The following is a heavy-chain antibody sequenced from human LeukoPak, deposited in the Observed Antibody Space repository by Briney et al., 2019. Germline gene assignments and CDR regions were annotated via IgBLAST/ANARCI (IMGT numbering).Heavy chain of an antibody. D-gene: IGHD3-10*01. J-gene: IGHJ4*02. CDR1: GYTFTGYY. Sequence: ASVKVSCKASGYTFTGYYMHWVRQAPGQGLEWMGWINPNSGGTNYAQKFQGRVTMTRDTSISTAYMELSSLRSEDTAVYYCATAGYYGSGSFDYWGQGTLVTVSS. CDR2: INPNSGGT. V-gene: IGHV1-2*02. CDR3: ATAGYYGSGSFDY.